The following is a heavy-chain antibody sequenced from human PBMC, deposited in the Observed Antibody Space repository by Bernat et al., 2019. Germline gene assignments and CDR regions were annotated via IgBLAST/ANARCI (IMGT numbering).Heavy chain of an antibody. V-gene: IGHV3-33*01. Sequence: QVQLVESGGGVVQPGRSLRLSCAASGFTFNNYGMHWVRQVPGKWLEWVAVIWYDGNNKYYADSVKGRFTISRNNSKNTMYLKMNSLGAEDTAVYYCARLGSSWSFDYWGQGTLVTVSS. CDR2: IWYDGNNK. CDR3: ARLGSSWSFDY. J-gene: IGHJ4*02. CDR1: GFTFNNYG. D-gene: IGHD6-13*01.